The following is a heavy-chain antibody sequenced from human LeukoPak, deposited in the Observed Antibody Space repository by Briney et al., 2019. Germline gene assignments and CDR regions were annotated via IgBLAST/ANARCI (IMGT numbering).Heavy chain of an antibody. Sequence: GGSLRLSCAASGFTFSSYSMNWVRQAPGKGLEWVSYISSSSSTIYYADSVKGRFTISRDNAKNSPYLQMNSLRAEDTAVYYCARDDVYYYDSSGYYPFDYWGQGTLVTVSS. CDR2: ISSSSSTI. V-gene: IGHV3-48*01. CDR3: ARDDVYYYDSSGYYPFDY. CDR1: GFTFSSYS. J-gene: IGHJ4*02. D-gene: IGHD3-22*01.